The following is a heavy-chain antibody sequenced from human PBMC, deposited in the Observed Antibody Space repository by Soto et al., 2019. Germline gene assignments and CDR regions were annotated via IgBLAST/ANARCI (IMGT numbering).Heavy chain of an antibody. CDR2: INPDTGDT. Sequence: QVQLVQSGAEVKKPGTSVKVSCEASGYPFSSFDINWVRQAAGQGLGWMGWINPDTGDTAFAQRFQDSINMTRTTSICTAYMELRRLTSDDTAVYYCVRQPGGVATPGDDYWGQGTLVTVSS. V-gene: IGHV1-8*01. CDR3: VRQPGGVATPGDDY. D-gene: IGHD2-15*01. J-gene: IGHJ4*02. CDR1: GYPFSSFD.